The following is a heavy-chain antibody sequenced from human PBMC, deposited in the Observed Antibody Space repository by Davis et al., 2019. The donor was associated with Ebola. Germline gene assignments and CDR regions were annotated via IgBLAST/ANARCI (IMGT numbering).Heavy chain of an antibody. V-gene: IGHV4-30-4*01. Sequence: PSETLSLTCTVSGGSISSGDYYWSWIRQPPGKGLEWIGYIYYSGSTYYNPSLESRVTISVDTSKNQFSLKLSSVTAADTAVYYCARSRSSGPRRVFDYWGQGTLVTVSS. J-gene: IGHJ4*02. CDR3: ARSRSSGPRRVFDY. CDR1: GGSISSGDYY. CDR2: IYYSGST.